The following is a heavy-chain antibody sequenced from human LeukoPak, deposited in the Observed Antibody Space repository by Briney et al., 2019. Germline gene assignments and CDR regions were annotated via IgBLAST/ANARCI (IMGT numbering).Heavy chain of an antibody. CDR2: ISGSGGST. V-gene: IGHV3-23*01. J-gene: IGHJ5*02. Sequence: HPGGSLRLSCAASGFTFSSYAMSWVRQAPGKGLEWVSAISGSGGSTYYADSVKGRFTISRDNSKNTLYLQMNSLRAEGTAVYYCAKDKSDCSGGSCYPWFDPWGQGTLVTVSS. CDR1: GFTFSSYA. D-gene: IGHD2-15*01. CDR3: AKDKSDCSGGSCYPWFDP.